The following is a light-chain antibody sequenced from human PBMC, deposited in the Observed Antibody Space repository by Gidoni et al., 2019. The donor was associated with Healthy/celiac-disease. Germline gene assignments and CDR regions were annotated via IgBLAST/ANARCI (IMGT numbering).Light chain of an antibody. Sequence: ILLTQSPATLSLSPGERATLSCRASQSVSSYLALYQQKPGQAPRLLIYAASNRATGIPARFSGSGSGTDFTLTISSLEPEDFAVYYCQQRSNWPQLTFGGGTKVEIK. CDR1: QSVSSY. CDR2: AAS. CDR3: QQRSNWPQLT. J-gene: IGKJ4*01. V-gene: IGKV3-11*01.